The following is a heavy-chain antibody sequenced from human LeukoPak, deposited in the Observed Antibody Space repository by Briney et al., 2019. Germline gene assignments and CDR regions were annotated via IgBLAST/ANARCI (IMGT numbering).Heavy chain of an antibody. CDR2: INADASVT. CDR1: GFIFNTNW. CDR3: ATHPQSAGYPWFDP. Sequence: GGSLRLSCAASGFIFNTNWISWVRQAPGKGLEWVANINADASVTHYVDSVKDRFTISRDNGKNSVYLQMHSLRAEDSAVYFCATHPQSAGYPWFDPRGQGTLVTVAS. D-gene: IGHD6-13*01. V-gene: IGHV3-7*01. J-gene: IGHJ5*02.